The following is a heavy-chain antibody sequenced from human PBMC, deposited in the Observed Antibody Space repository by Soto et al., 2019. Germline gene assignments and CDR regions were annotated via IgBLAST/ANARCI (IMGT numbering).Heavy chain of an antibody. Sequence: PSETLSLTCTVSGGSISSYYWSWIRQPPGKGLEWIGYIYYSGITNYNPSLRSRVTISVDTSKNQFSLKLSSVTAADTAVYYCARVVDYYGMDVWGQGTKVTV. V-gene: IGHV4-59*01. J-gene: IGHJ6*02. CDR1: GGSISSYY. CDR2: IYYSGIT. CDR3: ARVVDYYGMDV.